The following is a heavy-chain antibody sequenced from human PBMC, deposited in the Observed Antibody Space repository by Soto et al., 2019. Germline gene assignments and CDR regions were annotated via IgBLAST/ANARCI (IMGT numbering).Heavy chain of an antibody. CDR2: IRAKSNKYAT. J-gene: IGHJ4*02. V-gene: IGHV3-73*01. CDR1: GFSFSCSG. D-gene: IGHD1-26*01. Sequence: PGGSLRLSCSASGFSFSCSGIHWVRQASGKGLEWVGRIRAKSNKYATLYAESVKGRFTISRDDSQSTAYLEMNSLKTEDTAVYYCNSGSYYSSIWGQGTLVTVPS. CDR3: NSGSYYSSI.